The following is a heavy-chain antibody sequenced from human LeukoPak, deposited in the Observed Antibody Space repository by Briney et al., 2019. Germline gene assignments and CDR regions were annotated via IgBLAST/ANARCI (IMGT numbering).Heavy chain of an antibody. CDR3: ARGRSYSSSWYFDY. Sequence: AGGSLRLSCAASGFTVSSNYMSWVRQAPGKGLEWVTVIYSGGSTYYADSVKGRFTISRDNSKNTLYLQMNSLRAEDTAVYYCARGRSYSSSWYFDYWGQGTLVTVSS. V-gene: IGHV3-66*01. CDR2: IYSGGST. D-gene: IGHD6-13*01. CDR1: GFTVSSNY. J-gene: IGHJ4*02.